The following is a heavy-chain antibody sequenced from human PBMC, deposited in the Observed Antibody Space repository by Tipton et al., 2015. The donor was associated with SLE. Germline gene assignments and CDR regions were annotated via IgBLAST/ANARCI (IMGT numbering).Heavy chain of an antibody. CDR1: GFTFSSYG. CDR2: IRYDGSNK. Sequence: SLRLSCAASGFTFSSYGMHWVRQAPGKGLEWVAFIRYDGSNKYYADSVKGRFTISRDNSKNTLYLQMNSLRAEDTAVYYCTRDEVASNLGDYWGQGTLVTVSS. V-gene: IGHV3-30*02. D-gene: IGHD2-21*01. CDR3: TRDEVASNLGDY. J-gene: IGHJ4*02.